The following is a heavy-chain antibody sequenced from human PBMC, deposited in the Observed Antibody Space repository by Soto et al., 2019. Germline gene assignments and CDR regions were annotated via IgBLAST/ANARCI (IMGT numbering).Heavy chain of an antibody. J-gene: IGHJ4*02. V-gene: IGHV4-30-2*01. CDR1: GGSISSSSYY. D-gene: IGHD2-2*02. CDR3: ARFRGTAILDY. Sequence: ASETLSLTCTVSGGSISSSSYYWGWIRQPPGKGLEWIGYIYHTWNTYYNPSLESRVTISVDRSRNQLSLELTSVTAADTAVYYCARFRGTAILDYWGQGTLVTVSS. CDR2: IYHTWNT.